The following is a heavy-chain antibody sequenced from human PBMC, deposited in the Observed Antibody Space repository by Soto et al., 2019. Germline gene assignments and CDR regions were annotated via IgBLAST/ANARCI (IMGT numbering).Heavy chain of an antibody. CDR2: INHSGST. CDR3: ASLNCSGGSCDTFSDY. Sequence: PSETLSLTCAVYGGSFSGYYWSWIRQPPGKGLEWIGEINHSGSTNYNPSLKSRVTISVDTSKNQFSLKLSSVTAADTAVYYCASLNCSGGSCDTFSDYWGQGTLVTVSS. V-gene: IGHV4-34*01. J-gene: IGHJ4*02. D-gene: IGHD2-15*01. CDR1: GGSFSGYY.